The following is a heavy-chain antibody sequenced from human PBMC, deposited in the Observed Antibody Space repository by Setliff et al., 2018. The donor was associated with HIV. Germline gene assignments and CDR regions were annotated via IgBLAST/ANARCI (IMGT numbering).Heavy chain of an antibody. Sequence: PSETLSLTCAVYGGSVSGHYWGWFRQPPGKGLEWIGEITPSGDTNYIPSLKSRVTISVDTSKNQFSLKLSSVTAADTAVYYCAISIVGVTSEMYWAQGTLVTVSS. J-gene: IGHJ4*02. CDR3: AISIVGVTSEMY. CDR2: ITPSGDT. D-gene: IGHD2-21*02. CDR1: GGSVSGHY. V-gene: IGHV4-34*01.